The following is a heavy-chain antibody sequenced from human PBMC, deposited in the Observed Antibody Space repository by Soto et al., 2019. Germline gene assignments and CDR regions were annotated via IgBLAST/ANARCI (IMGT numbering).Heavy chain of an antibody. CDR3: ARLGSFRGVVIITYYYYGTDV. CDR2: ISAYNGNT. CDR1: GYTFTSYG. V-gene: IGHV1-18*01. Sequence: QVQLVQSGAEVKKPGASVKVSCKASGYTFTSYGISWVRQAPGQGLEWMGWISAYNGNTNYAQKLQGRVTMTTDTSTSTAYMELSSLRSDDTAVYYCARLGSFRGVVIITYYYYGTDVWGQGTTVTVSS. D-gene: IGHD3-3*01. J-gene: IGHJ6*02.